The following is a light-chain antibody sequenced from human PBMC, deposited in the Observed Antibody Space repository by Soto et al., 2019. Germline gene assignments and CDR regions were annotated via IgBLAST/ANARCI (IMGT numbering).Light chain of an antibody. V-gene: IGLV2-14*03. CDR1: SSDVGGFDH. Sequence: HSALAQPASVSGSPGQSITISCTGSSSDVGGFDHVSWYQQHPGKVPRLLIYDVSSRPSGVSDRFPGSKSGNTASLTISGLQAEDEADYYCNSFTTTNTYVFGTGTKVTVL. CDR3: NSFTTTNTYV. CDR2: DVS. J-gene: IGLJ1*01.